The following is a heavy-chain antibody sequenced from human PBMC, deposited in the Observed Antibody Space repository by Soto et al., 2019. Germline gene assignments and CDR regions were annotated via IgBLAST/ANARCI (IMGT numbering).Heavy chain of an antibody. CDR1: GGSISSGGYS. J-gene: IGHJ4*02. CDR2: IYSSGSP. D-gene: IGHD3-22*01. V-gene: IGHV4-61*08. CDR3: AREFYYDSSGIGFDS. Sequence: PSETLSLTCAVSGGSISSGGYSWSWIRQPPGKGLEWIGDIYSSGSPHHNPSLKSRVSISVDRSKNEFSLKLSSVTAADTAIYYCAREFYYDSSGIGFDSWGQGTLVTVSS.